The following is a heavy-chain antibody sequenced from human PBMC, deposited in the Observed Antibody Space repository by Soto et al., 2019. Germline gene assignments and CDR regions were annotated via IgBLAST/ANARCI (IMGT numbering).Heavy chain of an antibody. J-gene: IGHJ4*02. V-gene: IGHV3-33*01. CDR1: GFTFSSYG. CDR3: ARAPRAYYYDSSGYLGVYY. Sequence: GESLKISCAASGFTFSSYGMHWVRQAPGKGLEWVAVIWYDGSNKYYAGSVKGRFTISRKNSKNTLYLQMNSLRAEDTAVYYCARAPRAYYYDSSGYLGVYYWGQGTLVTVSS. D-gene: IGHD3-22*01. CDR2: IWYDGSNK.